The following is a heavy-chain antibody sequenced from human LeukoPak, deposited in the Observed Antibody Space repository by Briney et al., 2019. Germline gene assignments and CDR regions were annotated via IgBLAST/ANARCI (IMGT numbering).Heavy chain of an antibody. V-gene: IGHV3-66*01. CDR2: IYSGGST. J-gene: IGHJ3*02. Sequence: PGGSLRLSCAASGLTVSSNYMSWVRQAPGKGLEWVSVIYSGGSTYYADSVKGRFTISRDNSKNTLYLQMNSLRAEDTAVYYCARVGSWDAFDIWGQGTMVTVSS. CDR1: GLTVSSNY. CDR3: ARVGSWDAFDI. D-gene: IGHD2-15*01.